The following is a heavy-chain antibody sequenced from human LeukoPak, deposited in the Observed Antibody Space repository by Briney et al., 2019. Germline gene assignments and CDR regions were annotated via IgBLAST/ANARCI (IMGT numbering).Heavy chain of an antibody. CDR2: IYYSGST. J-gene: IGHJ6*02. CDR3: ARGDYYYYYGMDV. Sequence: SETLSLTCTVSGDSISSYDWSWIRQPPGKGLEWMGYIYYSGSTNYNPSPKSRVTISVDTSKNQFSLKLTSVTAADAAVYYCARGDYYYYYGMDVWGPGTTVTVSS. CDR1: GDSISSYD. V-gene: IGHV4-59*01.